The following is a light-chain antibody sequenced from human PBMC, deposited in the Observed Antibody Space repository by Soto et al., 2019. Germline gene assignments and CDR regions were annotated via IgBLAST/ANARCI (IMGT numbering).Light chain of an antibody. CDR1: QSVTTF. CDR3: QQYNNWPGT. V-gene: IGKV3-11*01. J-gene: IGKJ1*01. Sequence: EIVLTQSPATLSLSPGDRATLSFRASQSVTTFLAWYQQKPGQAPRLLIYDASDRAPGIPARFSGSGSGTEFTLTISSLQSADIAVYYCQQYNNWPGTFGQGTKVDIK. CDR2: DAS.